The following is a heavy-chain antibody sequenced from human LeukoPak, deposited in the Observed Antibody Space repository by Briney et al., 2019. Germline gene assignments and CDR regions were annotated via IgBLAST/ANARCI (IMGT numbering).Heavy chain of an antibody. J-gene: IGHJ4*02. CDR1: GGTFIIYT. CDR2: IIPIFGTA. V-gene: IGHV1-69*13. CDR3: ARSVGDSSGYYRPYYFDY. Sequence: ASVKVSCKASGGTFIIYTINWVRQAPGQGLEWMGGIIPIFGTANYAQKFQGRVTITADESTSTAYMELSSLRSEDTAVYYCARSVGDSSGYYRPYYFDYWGQGTLVTVSS. D-gene: IGHD3-22*01.